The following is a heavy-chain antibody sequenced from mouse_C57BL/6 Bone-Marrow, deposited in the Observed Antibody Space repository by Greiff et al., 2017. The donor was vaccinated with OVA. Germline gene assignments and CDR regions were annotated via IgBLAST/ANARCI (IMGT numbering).Heavy chain of an antibody. V-gene: IGHV7-3*01. D-gene: IGHD3-3*01. CDR1: GFTFTDYY. Sequence: EVQLVESGGGLVQPGGSLSLSCAASGFTFTDYYMSWVRQPPGKALEWLGFIRNKANGYTTEYSASVKGRFTISRDNSQSILYLQMNALRAEDSATYYCARYEGGRGFAYWGQGTLVTVSA. J-gene: IGHJ3*01. CDR2: IRNKANGYTT. CDR3: ARYEGGRGFAY.